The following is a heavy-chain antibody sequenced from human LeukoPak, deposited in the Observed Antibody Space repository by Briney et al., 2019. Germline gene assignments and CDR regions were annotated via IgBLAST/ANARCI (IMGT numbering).Heavy chain of an antibody. CDR3: ARDRTYYDFWSGHYPFGMDV. D-gene: IGHD3-3*01. CDR2: ITSTGSTI. CDR1: GFTFSSYE. Sequence: SGGSLRLSCAASGFTFSSYEMNWVRQAPGKGLEWVSYITSTGSTIYYADSVKGRFTISRDNAKNSLYLQMNSLRAEDTAVYYCARDRTYYDFWSGHYPFGMDVWGQGTTVTVSS. V-gene: IGHV3-48*03. J-gene: IGHJ6*02.